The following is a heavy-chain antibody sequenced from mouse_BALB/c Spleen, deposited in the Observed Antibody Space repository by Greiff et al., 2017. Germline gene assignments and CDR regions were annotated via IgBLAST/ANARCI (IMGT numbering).Heavy chain of an antibody. CDR2: IDPSDSYT. CDR3: ARRDRYTWFAY. J-gene: IGHJ3*01. D-gene: IGHD2-14*01. CDR1: GYTFTSYW. Sequence: VQLQQPGAELVKPGASVKLSCKASGYTFTSYWMHWVKQRPGQGLEWIGEIDPSDSYTNYNQKFKGKATLTVDKSSSTAYMQLSSLTSEDSAVYYCARRDRYTWFAYWGQGTLVTVSA. V-gene: IGHV1-69*02.